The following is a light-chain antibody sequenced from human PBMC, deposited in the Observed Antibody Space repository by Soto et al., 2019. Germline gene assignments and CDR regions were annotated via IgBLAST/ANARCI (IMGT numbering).Light chain of an antibody. CDR1: QTISSW. Sequence: QMTQSPSTLSVSVGDRVTITFRASQTISSWLAWYQQKPGKAPKLLIYKASTLKSGVPSRFSGSGSGTEFTLTISSLQPDDFATYYCQHYNSYGTFCQGTKVDIK. CDR3: QHYNSYGT. CDR2: KAS. J-gene: IGKJ1*01. V-gene: IGKV1-5*03.